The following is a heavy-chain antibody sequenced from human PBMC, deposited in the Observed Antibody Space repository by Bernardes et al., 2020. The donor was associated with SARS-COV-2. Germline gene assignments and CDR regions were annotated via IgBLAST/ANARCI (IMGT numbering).Heavy chain of an antibody. CDR3: ARYSRWELFYKTPIRAYFDY. V-gene: IGHV4-34*01. CDR1: GGSFSGYY. J-gene: IGHJ4*02. CDR2: INHSGST. D-gene: IGHD1-26*01. Sequence: SEPLSLTCAVYGGSFSGYYWSWIRQPPGKGLEWIGEINHSGSTNYNPSLKSRVTISVDTSKNQFSLKLSSVTAADTAVYYCARYSRWELFYKTPIRAYFDYWGQGTLVTVSS.